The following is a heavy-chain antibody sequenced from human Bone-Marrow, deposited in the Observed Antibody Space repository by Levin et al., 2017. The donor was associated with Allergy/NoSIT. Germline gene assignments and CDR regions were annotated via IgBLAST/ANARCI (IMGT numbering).Heavy chain of an antibody. CDR2: INPDDGEL. J-gene: IGHJ4*02. Sequence: GESLKISCKTSGYTFTVYYIHWVRQAPGQGLEWMGRINPDDGELSYAETFQDRITLTRDTSISTAYMELAGLQSGDTALYYCAKTRVTRGADFDYWGQGTLLTVSS. D-gene: IGHD1-1*01. V-gene: IGHV1-2*06. CDR1: GYTFTVYY. CDR3: AKTRVTRGADFDY.